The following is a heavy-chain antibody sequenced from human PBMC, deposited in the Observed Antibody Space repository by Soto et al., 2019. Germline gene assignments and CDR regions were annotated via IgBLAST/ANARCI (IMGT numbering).Heavy chain of an antibody. Sequence: PGGSLRLSCAASGFTFSSYSMNWVRQAPGKGLEWVPSISSSSSYIYYADSVKGRFTISRDNAKNSLYLQMNSLRAEDTAVYYCARGPMKLRYFDWLSLLGNYGMDVWGQGTTVTVSS. CDR2: ISSSSSYI. CDR1: GFTFSSYS. J-gene: IGHJ6*02. D-gene: IGHD3-9*01. CDR3: ARGPMKLRYFDWLSLLGNYGMDV. V-gene: IGHV3-21*01.